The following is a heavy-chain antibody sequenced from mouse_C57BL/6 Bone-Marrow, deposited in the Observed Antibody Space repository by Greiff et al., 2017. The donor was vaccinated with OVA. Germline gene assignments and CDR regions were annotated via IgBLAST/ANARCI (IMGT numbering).Heavy chain of an antibody. D-gene: IGHD4-1*01. CDR2: INPSSGYT. CDR3: ARDWDVDAMDY. CDR1: GYTFTSYW. V-gene: IGHV1-7*01. Sequence: VQLKESGAELAKPGASVKLSCKASGYTFTSYWMHWVKQRPGQGLEWIGYINPSSGYTKYNQKFKDKATLTADKSSSTAYMQLSSLTYEDSAVSYCARDWDVDAMDYWGQGTSVTVSS. J-gene: IGHJ4*01.